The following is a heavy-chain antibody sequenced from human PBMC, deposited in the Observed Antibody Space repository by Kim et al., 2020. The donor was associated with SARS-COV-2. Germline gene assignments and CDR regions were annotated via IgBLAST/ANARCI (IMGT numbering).Heavy chain of an antibody. CDR3: TTGCSSTSHNPAPNYYYGMDV. V-gene: IGHV3-15*01. CDR2: IKSKTDGGTT. J-gene: IGHJ6*02. Sequence: GGSLRLSCAASGFTFSNAWMSWVRQAPGKGLEWVGRIKSKTDGGTTDYAAPVKGRFTISRDDSKNTLYLQMNSLKTEDTAVYYCTTGCSSTSHNPAPNYYYGMDVWGQGTTVTVSS. CDR1: GFTFSNAW. D-gene: IGHD2-2*01.